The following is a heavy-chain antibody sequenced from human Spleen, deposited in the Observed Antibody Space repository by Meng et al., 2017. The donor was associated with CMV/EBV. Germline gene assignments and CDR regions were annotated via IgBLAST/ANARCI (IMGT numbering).Heavy chain of an antibody. V-gene: IGHV1-69*06. CDR2: IIPIFGTA. CDR3: ATDVWDCSSTSCYTSYYYNGMDV. CDR1: GGTFSSYA. J-gene: IGHJ6*02. D-gene: IGHD2-2*02. Sequence: SVKVSCKASGGTFSSYAISWVRQAPGQGLEWMGGIIPIFGTANYAQKFQGRVTLTADKSTSTAYMELRSLRSEDTAIYYCATDVWDCSSTSCYTSYYYNGMDVWGQGTTVTVSS.